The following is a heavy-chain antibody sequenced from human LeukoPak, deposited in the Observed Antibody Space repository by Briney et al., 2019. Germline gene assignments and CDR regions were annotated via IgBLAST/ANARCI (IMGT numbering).Heavy chain of an antibody. J-gene: IGHJ4*02. V-gene: IGHV1-69*01. Sequence: SVKVSCKASGGIFSNYAISWVRQAPGQGLEWMGGIIPIFGTANYAEKFRGRVTITADETTSTAYMELSRLKSEDTAVYYCARDLGYSYGLFYWGQGTLVTVSS. D-gene: IGHD5-18*01. CDR1: GGIFSNYA. CDR2: IIPIFGTA. CDR3: ARDLGYSYGLFY.